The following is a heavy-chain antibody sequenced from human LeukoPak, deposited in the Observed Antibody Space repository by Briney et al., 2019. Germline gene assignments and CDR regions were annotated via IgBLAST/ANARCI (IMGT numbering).Heavy chain of an antibody. J-gene: IGHJ4*02. CDR3: ARDHYDILTGYKFDY. CDR2: ISYDGSNK. D-gene: IGHD3-9*01. V-gene: IGHV3-30*03. CDR1: GFTFSSYG. Sequence: GGSLRLSCAASGFTFSSYGMHWVRQAPGKGLEWVAVISYDGSNKYYADSVKGRFTISRDNSKNTLYLQMNSLRAEDTAVYYCARDHYDILTGYKFDYWGQGTLVTVSS.